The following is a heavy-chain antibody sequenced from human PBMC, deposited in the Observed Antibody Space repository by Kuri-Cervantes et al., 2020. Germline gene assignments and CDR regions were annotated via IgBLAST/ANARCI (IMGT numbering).Heavy chain of an antibody. J-gene: IGHJ6*03. V-gene: IGHV4-4*02. D-gene: IGHD5-18*01. CDR2: IYHSGST. Sequence: SETLSLTCAVSGCSISSNNWWSWLRRPPGEGLEGFGIIYHSGSTNYNPSFKSRVTISVDKSKNQFSLKLSIVTAADTAVYHCARINTTENSNTAMAQNYYYYYMDVWGKGTTVTVSS. CDR3: ARINTTENSNTAMAQNYYYYYMDV. CDR1: GCSISSNNW.